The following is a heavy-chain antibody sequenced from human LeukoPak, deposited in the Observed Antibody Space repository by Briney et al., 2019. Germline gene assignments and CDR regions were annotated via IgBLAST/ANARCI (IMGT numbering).Heavy chain of an antibody. CDR2: IYPGDSDT. Sequence: GESLKTSCKASGYSFTSYWTGWVRQMPGKGLECMGIIYPGDSDTRYSPSLRGQVPISADKSISPASLHWSSLRPSAPALYYCARHEDGDSSSDYWGQGTLVTVSS. D-gene: IGHD4-17*01. J-gene: IGHJ4*02. CDR1: GYSFTSYW. V-gene: IGHV5-51*01. CDR3: ARHEDGDSSSDY.